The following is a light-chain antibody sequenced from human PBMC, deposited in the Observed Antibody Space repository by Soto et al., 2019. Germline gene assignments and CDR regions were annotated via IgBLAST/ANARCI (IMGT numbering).Light chain of an antibody. Sequence: EIVLTQSPGTLSLSPGERATLSCRASQSVSSSYLAWYQQKPGQAPRLLIYSASSRATGIPDRFSGSGSGTDFTLIISRLEPEDFAVYYCQQYDSSPRTFGQGTKVEIK. CDR1: QSVSSSY. CDR3: QQYDSSPRT. J-gene: IGKJ1*01. V-gene: IGKV3-20*01. CDR2: SAS.